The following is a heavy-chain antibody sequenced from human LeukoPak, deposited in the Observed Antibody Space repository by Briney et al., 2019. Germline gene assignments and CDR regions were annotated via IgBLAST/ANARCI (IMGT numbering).Heavy chain of an antibody. CDR3: ARDRAEYSVVPAAPLVYFDY. CDR2: IYYSGST. CDR1: GGSISSSSYY. Sequence: SETLSLTCTVSGGSISSSSYYWGWIRQPPGKGLEWIGSIYYSGSTYYNPSLKSRVTMSVDTSKNQFSLKLSSVTAADTAVYYCARDRAEYSVVPAAPLVYFDYWGQGTLVTVSS. V-gene: IGHV4-39*07. D-gene: IGHD2-2*01. J-gene: IGHJ4*02.